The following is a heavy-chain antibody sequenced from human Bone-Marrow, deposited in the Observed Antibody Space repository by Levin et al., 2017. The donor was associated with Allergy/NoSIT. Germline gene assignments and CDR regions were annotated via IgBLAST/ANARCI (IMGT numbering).Heavy chain of an antibody. V-gene: IGHV3-9*01. D-gene: IGHD3-10*01. J-gene: IGHJ4*02. CDR2: ISWNSGSI. CDR1: GFTFDDYA. CDR3: AKDTLAEYGSGSYHYLGGWAIDY. Sequence: QTGGSLRLSCAASGFTFDDYAMHWVRQAPGKGLEWVSGISWNSGSIGYADSVKGRFTISRDNAKNSLYLQMNSLRAEDTALYYCAKDTLAEYGSGSYHYLGGWAIDYWGQGTLVTVSS.